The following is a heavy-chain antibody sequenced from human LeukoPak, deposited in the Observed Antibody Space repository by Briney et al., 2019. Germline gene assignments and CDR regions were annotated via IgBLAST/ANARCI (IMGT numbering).Heavy chain of an antibody. J-gene: IGHJ5*02. V-gene: IGHV3-11*01. CDR3: ARDRYCSSTSCYEGFDP. Sequence: GGSLRLSCAASGFNFSDYYMSWIRQAPGKGLEWVSYISSSGSTIYYADSVKGRFTISRDNAKNSLYLQMNSLRAEDTAVYYCARDRYCSSTSCYEGFDPWGQGTLVTVSS. CDR2: ISSSGSTI. D-gene: IGHD2-2*01. CDR1: GFNFSDYY.